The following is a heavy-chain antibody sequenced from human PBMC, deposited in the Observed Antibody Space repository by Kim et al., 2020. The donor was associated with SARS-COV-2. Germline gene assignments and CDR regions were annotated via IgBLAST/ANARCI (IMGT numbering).Heavy chain of an antibody. J-gene: IGHJ6*02. Sequence: GGSLRLSCAASGFTFSSYSIHWVRQAPGKGLEWVAVISYDGSNKYYADSVKGRFTISRDNSKNTLYLQMNSLRGEDTAVYYCAREAVPYGMDVWGQGTTVTVSS. D-gene: IGHD6-19*01. V-gene: IGHV3-30*04. CDR3: AREAVPYGMDV. CDR1: GFTFSSYS. CDR2: ISYDGSNK.